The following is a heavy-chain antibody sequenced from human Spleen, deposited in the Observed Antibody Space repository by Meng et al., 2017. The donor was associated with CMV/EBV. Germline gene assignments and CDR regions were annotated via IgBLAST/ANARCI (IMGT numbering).Heavy chain of an antibody. D-gene: IGHD4-11*01. CDR3: ARGDYSNSRLFDY. CDR2: TNPLSGGS. Sequence: GGSLRLSCKASGFSFTGYYLHWVRQAPGQGLEWVGWTNPLSGGSHYAQKFQGRVTMTRDTSITTAYMELSRLRSDDTAVYYCARGDYSNSRLFDYWGQGTLVTVSS. J-gene: IGHJ4*02. CDR1: GFSFTGYY. V-gene: IGHV1-2*02.